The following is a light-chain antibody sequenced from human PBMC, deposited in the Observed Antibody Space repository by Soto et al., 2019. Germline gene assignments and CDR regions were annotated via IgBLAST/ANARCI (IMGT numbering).Light chain of an antibody. Sequence: QSALTQPASVSGSPGQSITISCTGTSSDVGGYNYVSWYQQHPGKAPKLMIYDVSNRPSGVSNRFSGSKSGNTASLTISGPQDEDEADYYCSSYTSSSTLVFGGGTQLTVL. CDR1: SSDVGGYNY. CDR2: DVS. V-gene: IGLV2-14*01. CDR3: SSYTSSSTLV. J-gene: IGLJ2*01.